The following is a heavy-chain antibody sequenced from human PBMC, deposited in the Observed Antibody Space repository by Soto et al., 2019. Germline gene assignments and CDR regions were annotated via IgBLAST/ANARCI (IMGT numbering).Heavy chain of an antibody. CDR3: SRSRISGYYFFDY. J-gene: IGHJ4*02. CDR2: IYYSGSA. CDR1: GGSISSYY. V-gene: IGHV4-59*01. Sequence: XETLYLTCTVSGGSISSYYWNWIRQSPGKGLEWIGYIYYSGSAHYNPSLKSRVTISMDLSGNQFSLKLRSLTAADTAVYYCSRSRISGYYFFDYWGQGTLVTVSS. D-gene: IGHD3-22*01.